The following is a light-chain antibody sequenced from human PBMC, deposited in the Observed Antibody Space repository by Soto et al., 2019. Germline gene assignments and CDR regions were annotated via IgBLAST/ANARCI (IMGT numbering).Light chain of an antibody. J-gene: IGLJ1*01. V-gene: IGLV2-14*01. CDR3: SSYTSSGTLV. CDR1: SSDVGGYNY. CDR2: EVS. Sequence: QSVLTQPASVSGSPGQSITISCTGTSSDVGGYNYVSWYQHHPGKATKLMIYEVSNRPSGVSNRFSGSKSGNTASLTISGLQAEDEADYYCSSYTSSGTLVFGTGTKVTVL.